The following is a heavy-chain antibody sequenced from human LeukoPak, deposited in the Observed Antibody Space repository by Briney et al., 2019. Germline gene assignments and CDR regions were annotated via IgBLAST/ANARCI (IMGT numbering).Heavy chain of an antibody. J-gene: IGHJ3*02. CDR1: GFTFDDYA. CDR3: AMTTVTYDAFDI. V-gene: IGHV3-9*01. D-gene: IGHD4-17*01. CDR2: ISWNSGSI. Sequence: GGSLRLSCAASGFTFDDYAMHWVRQAPGKGLEWVSGISWNSGSIGYADSVKGRFTISRDNAKNSLYLQMNSLRAEDTALYYCAMTTVTYDAFDIWGQGTMVTVSS.